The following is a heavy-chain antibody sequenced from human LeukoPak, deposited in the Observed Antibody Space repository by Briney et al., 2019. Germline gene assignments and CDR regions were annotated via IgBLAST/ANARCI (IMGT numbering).Heavy chain of an antibody. J-gene: IGHJ6*02. CDR1: GGSISSGDYY. Sequence: VSGGSISSGDYYWSWIRQPPGRGLXXXGYIYYSGSTYYNPSLKSRVTISVNTSKNQFSLKLSSVTAADTAVYYCARDIVVVPAAIGYGMDVWGQGTTVTVSS. CDR3: ARDIVVVPAAIGYGMDV. D-gene: IGHD2-2*01. V-gene: IGHV4-30-4*01. CDR2: IYYSGST.